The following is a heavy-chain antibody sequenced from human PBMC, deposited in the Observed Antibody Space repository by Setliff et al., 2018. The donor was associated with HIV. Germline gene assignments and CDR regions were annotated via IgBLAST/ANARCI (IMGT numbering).Heavy chain of an antibody. J-gene: IGHJ4*02. D-gene: IGHD6-6*01. CDR3: ARDPRRQYSTSGGDLDY. V-gene: IGHV1-2*02. Sequence: RASVKVSYKASAYMFTGYNIHWVRQAPGQGLEWMGWINPSSGGANYAPKFQGRVTMTRDTTISTAYMDLRGLRSDDTAVYYCARDPRRQYSTSGGDLDYWGQGTLVTVSS. CDR1: AYMFTGYN. CDR2: INPSSGGA.